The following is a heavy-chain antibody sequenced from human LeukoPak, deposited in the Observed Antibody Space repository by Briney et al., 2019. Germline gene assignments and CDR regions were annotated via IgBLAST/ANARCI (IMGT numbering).Heavy chain of an antibody. D-gene: IGHD3-22*01. CDR1: GFTFSSYG. V-gene: IGHV3-30*18. Sequence: GGSLRLSCAASGFTFSSYGMHWVRQAPGKGLEWVAVISYDGSSKYYADSVKGRFTISRDNSKNTLYLQMNSLRAEDTAVYYCAKGGTTMIGSTGIDYWGQGTLVTVSS. CDR2: ISYDGSSK. J-gene: IGHJ4*02. CDR3: AKGGTTMIGSTGIDY.